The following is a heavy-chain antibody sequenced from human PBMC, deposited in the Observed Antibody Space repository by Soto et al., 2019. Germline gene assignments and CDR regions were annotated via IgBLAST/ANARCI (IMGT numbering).Heavy chain of an antibody. V-gene: IGHV2-5*02. Sequence: QITLNESGPTLVKPTQTLTLTCTFSGFSLSTRDVGVGWIRQPPGEALEWLGVVYWDDDKTYSPSLKSRLPITKDTSKIQGVLRMTKMAHVDTAAYYCAHCRGGVASFWGQGTLVTVSS. CDR2: VYWDDDK. CDR3: AHCRGGVASF. D-gene: IGHD2-2*01. CDR1: GFSLSTRDVG. J-gene: IGHJ4*02.